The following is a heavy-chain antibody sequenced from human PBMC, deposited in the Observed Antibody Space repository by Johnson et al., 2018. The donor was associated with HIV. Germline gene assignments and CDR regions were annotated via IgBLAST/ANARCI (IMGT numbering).Heavy chain of an antibody. CDR3: ARGYTWNDVSI. V-gene: IGHV3-66*01. D-gene: IGHD1-1*01. J-gene: IGHJ3*02. CDR1: GFTFSSDW. CDR2: IYSAGST. Sequence: VQLVESGGGLAQPGESLRLSCAASGFTFSSDWMSWFRQAPGKGLEWVSVIYSAGSTPYADSVKGRFTISRDNSKTTLYLQMNSLRTVDKAVYYCARGYTWNDVSIWGQGTMVTVSS.